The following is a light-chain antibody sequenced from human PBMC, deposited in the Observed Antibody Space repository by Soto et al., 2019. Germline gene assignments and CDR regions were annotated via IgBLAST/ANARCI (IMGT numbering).Light chain of an antibody. CDR1: QSVKSS. CDR3: QHYNQWPPFT. Sequence: EIVMTQSPATLSVSPGERATLSCRASQSVKSSLVWYQHKPGQLPRLLIYGASTRATGVPLRFSGSGSGTDFTLTISSLQAEDAAVYYCQHYNQWPPFTFGPGTKVDIK. J-gene: IGKJ3*01. CDR2: GAS. V-gene: IGKV3-15*01.